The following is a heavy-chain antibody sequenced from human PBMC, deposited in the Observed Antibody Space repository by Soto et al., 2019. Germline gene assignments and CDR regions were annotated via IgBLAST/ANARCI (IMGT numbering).Heavy chain of an antibody. V-gene: IGHV6-1*01. CDR1: GDIAPTNSPA. J-gene: IGHJ6*02. CDR3: ARERYCSSTSCYTYYYYGMDV. D-gene: IGHD2-2*02. CDR2: TYYRSKWYN. Sequence: SQTLSLPCAISGDIAPTNSPAWNWIRQSPSRGLEWLGRTYYRSKWYNDYAVSVKSRITINPDTSKNQSSLQLNSVTPEDTAVYYCARERYCSSTSCYTYYYYGMDVWGQGTTVTVSS.